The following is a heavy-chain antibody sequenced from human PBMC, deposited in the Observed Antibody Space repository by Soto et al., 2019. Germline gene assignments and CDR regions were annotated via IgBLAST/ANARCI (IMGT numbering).Heavy chain of an antibody. Sequence: QVQLVESGGGVVQPGTSLRLSCAASGFTFSSYAMHWVRQAPGKGLEWVAVISYDGSYIYYADSVKGRVTISRDNSKNTLYLQTNSLTAEDAAVYYCAKGGVHFYYYYMDIWGKVTTVTVSS. V-gene: IGHV3-30*18. CDR3: AKGGVHFYYYYMDI. CDR1: GFTFSSYA. J-gene: IGHJ6*03. CDR2: ISYDGSYI.